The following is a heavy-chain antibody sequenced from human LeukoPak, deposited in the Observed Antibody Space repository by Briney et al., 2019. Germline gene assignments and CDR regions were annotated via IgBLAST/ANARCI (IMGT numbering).Heavy chain of an antibody. J-gene: IGHJ5*02. Sequence: SETLSLTCAVYGGSFSGYYWSWIRQPPGKGLEWIGEINHSGSTNYNPSLKSRVTISVDTSKNQLSLKLSSVTAADTAVYCCARHPLAMVRGLIISYWFDPWGQGTLVTVSS. CDR3: ARHPLAMVRGLIISYWFDP. V-gene: IGHV4-34*01. CDR2: INHSGST. CDR1: GGSFSGYY. D-gene: IGHD3-10*01.